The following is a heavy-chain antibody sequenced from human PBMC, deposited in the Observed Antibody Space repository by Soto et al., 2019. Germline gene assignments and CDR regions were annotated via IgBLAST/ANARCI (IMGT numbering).Heavy chain of an antibody. V-gene: IGHV3-23*01. CDR3: AKGQRYYGDYYYYYMDV. CDR2: ISGGGGST. CDR1: GFTFDSYA. J-gene: IGHJ6*03. Sequence: HPGGSLRLSCAASGFTFDSYAMNWVRQAPGMGLEWVSGISGGGGSTYYADSVKGRFTISRDNSKNTLYLQMNSLRAEDTAVYFCAKGQRYYGDYYYYYMDVWGKGTTVTVSS. D-gene: IGHD4-17*01.